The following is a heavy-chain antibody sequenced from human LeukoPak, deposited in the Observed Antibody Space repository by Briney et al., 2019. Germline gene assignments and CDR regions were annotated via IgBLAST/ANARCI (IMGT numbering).Heavy chain of an antibody. J-gene: IGHJ3*02. D-gene: IGHD6-13*01. V-gene: IGHV3-48*01. Sequence: HPGGSLRLSCAASGFTFSSYSMNWVRQAPGKGLEWISYISSGSSTIYYADSLKGRLSISRDNAESTLYLQMSNLRADDTAVYYCARGGIYDLDDSFDIWGQGTVVTVSS. CDR2: ISSGSSTI. CDR1: GFTFSSYS. CDR3: ARGGIYDLDDSFDI.